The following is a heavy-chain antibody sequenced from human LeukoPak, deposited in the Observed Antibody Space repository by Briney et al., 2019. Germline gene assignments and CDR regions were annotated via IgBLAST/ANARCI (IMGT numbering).Heavy chain of an antibody. CDR3: AKAREYGDYVSAFDI. J-gene: IGHJ3*02. V-gene: IGHV3-74*01. Sequence: GGSLRLSCAASGFTFSTYWMHWARQAPGKGLMWFSRINTDGSSATYADSVKGRFTIARDNAKNILYLQMNSLRAEDAAVYYCAKAREYGDYVSAFDIWGQGTMVTVSS. CDR2: INTDGSSA. D-gene: IGHD4-17*01. CDR1: GFTFSTYW.